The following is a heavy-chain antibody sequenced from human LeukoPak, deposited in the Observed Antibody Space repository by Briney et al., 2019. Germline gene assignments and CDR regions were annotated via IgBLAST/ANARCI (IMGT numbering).Heavy chain of an antibody. D-gene: IGHD3-22*01. CDR3: ARRDDSKAFDI. CDR2: IYPGDSDT. CDR1: GYSFASYW. V-gene: IGHV5-51*01. J-gene: IGHJ3*02. Sequence: GESLKISCKGSGYSFASYWIGWVRQMPGKGLEYMGIIYPGDSDTRYNPSFQGQVTISADKSISTTYLQWSSLKASDSAMYYCARRDDSKAFDIWGQGTVVTVS.